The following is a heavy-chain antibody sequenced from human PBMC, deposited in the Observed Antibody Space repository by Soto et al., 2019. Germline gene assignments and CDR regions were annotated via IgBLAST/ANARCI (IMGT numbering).Heavy chain of an antibody. CDR3: ARLDRSGSLMNAGMDV. V-gene: IGHV4-30-4*01. CDR2: IYYSGST. D-gene: IGHD3-10*01. CDR1: GGSISSGDYY. Sequence: QVQLQESGPGLVKPSQTLSLTCTVSGGSISSGDYYWSWIRQPPGKGLEWIGYIYYSGSTYYNPSLKSRVTISVDTSKNQFSLKLSSVTAADTAVYYCARLDRSGSLMNAGMDVWGQGTTVTVSS. J-gene: IGHJ6*02.